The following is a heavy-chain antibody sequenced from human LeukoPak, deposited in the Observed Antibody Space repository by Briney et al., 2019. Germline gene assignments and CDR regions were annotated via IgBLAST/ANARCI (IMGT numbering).Heavy chain of an antibody. J-gene: IGHJ6*02. CDR2: IIPIFGTA. CDR1: GYTFTSYG. CDR3: ARSTPYGGFPAYYYGMDV. Sequence: LVASVKVSCKASGYTFTSYGISWVRQAPGQGLEWMGGIIPIFGTANYAQKFQGRVTITADGSTSTAYMELSSLRSEDTAVYYCARSTPYGGFPAYYYGMDVWGQGTTVTVSS. D-gene: IGHD5-12*01. V-gene: IGHV1-69*13.